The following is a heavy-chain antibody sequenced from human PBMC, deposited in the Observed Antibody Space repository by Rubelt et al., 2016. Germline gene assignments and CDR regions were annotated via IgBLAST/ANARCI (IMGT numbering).Heavy chain of an antibody. Sequence: EVQLVESGGDLVQPGGSLRLSCAASGFTFGTYAMSWVRQAPGKGLEWVSVVSGSGGNTYYADSVKGRFTISRDDSKNTLDLQMNSRRGEDTAVYYCATVGSDGYSPDYWGQGTLVTVS. D-gene: IGHD2-21*01. CDR1: GFTFGTYA. V-gene: IGHV3-23*04. J-gene: IGHJ4*02. CDR3: ATVGSDGYSPDY. CDR2: VSGSGGNT.